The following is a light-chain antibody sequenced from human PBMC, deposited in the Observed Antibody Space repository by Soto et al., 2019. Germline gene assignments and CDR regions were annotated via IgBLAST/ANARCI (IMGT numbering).Light chain of an antibody. CDR1: SSDVGGYNY. CDR2: EVN. V-gene: IGLV2-8*01. Sequence: QSALTQPPSASGSPGQSVAISCTGTSSDVGGYNYVSWYQLHPGKAPKLMIYEVNMRPSGVPDRFSGSKSGNTASLTVSGLRAEDEADYYCSSYAGSNNYVFGTGTKLTV. J-gene: IGLJ1*01. CDR3: SSYAGSNNYV.